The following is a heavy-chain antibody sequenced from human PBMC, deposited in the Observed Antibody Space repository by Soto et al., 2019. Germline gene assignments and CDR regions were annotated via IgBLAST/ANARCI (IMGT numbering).Heavy chain of an antibody. D-gene: IGHD6-25*01. J-gene: IGHJ5*02. CDR2: INHSGST. Sequence: SETLSLTCAVYGGSFSGYYWSWIRQPPGKGLEWIGEINHSGSTNYNPSLKSRVTISVDTSKNQFSLKLSSVTAADTAVYYCARDKGSARGWFDPWGQGTLVTVSS. CDR1: GGSFSGYY. V-gene: IGHV4-34*01. CDR3: ARDKGSARGWFDP.